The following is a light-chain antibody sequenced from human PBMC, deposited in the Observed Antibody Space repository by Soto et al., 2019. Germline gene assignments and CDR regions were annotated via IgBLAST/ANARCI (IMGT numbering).Light chain of an antibody. CDR1: SSNIRTNS. V-gene: IGLV1-44*01. Sequence: QSVLTQPPSASGTPGQRVTISCSGGSSNIRTNSVNWYQQLPGTAPKLLIYNNNQRPSGVPDRFSGSKSGTSASLAISGLQSEDEAYYYCGAWDDSLNGYVFGTGTKVXVL. CDR2: NNN. J-gene: IGLJ1*01. CDR3: GAWDDSLNGYV.